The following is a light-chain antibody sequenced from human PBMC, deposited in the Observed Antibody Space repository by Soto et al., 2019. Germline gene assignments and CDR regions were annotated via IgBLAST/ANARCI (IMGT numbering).Light chain of an antibody. V-gene: IGKV3-15*01. Sequence: EILMTQSPATLSVSPGEGLTLSCRASQSISRTLAWYQQRPGQAPRLLIFGASTRATGIPARFTGSRSGTDFTLTISSLEPEDFAVYYCQQRSNWPPITFGQGTRLEIK. J-gene: IGKJ5*01. CDR2: GAS. CDR1: QSISRT. CDR3: QQRSNWPPIT.